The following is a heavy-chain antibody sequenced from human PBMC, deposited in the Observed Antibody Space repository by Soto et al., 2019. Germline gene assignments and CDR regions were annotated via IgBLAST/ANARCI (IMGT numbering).Heavy chain of an antibody. Sequence: QVQLVQSGAEVKKPGASVKVSCKASGYTFTSYYMHWVRLAPGQGLEWMGIINPDGGGTSYAQQFQGRVIMTRETSTSTVYMDMGSLRSEDAAVYYCAVGGNYLSMDVWGQGTTVTVSS. D-gene: IGHD4-4*01. CDR2: INPDGGGT. CDR3: AVGGNYLSMDV. J-gene: IGHJ6*02. CDR1: GYTFTSYY. V-gene: IGHV1-46*01.